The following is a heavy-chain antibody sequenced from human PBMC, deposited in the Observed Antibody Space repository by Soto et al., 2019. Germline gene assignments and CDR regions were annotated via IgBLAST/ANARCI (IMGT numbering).Heavy chain of an antibody. CDR3: AREGTVEWELLYNYGMDV. D-gene: IGHD1-26*01. CDR2: ISAYNGNT. J-gene: IGHJ6*02. CDR1: GYTFTSYG. Sequence: ASVKVSCKASGYTFTSYGISWVRQAPGQGLEWMGWISAYNGNTNYAQKRQGRVTMTTDTSTSTAYMELRSLRSDDTAVYYCAREGTVEWELLYNYGMDVWGQGTTVTVSS. V-gene: IGHV1-18*04.